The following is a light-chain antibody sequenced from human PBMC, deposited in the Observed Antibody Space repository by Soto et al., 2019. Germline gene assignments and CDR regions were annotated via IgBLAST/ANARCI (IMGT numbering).Light chain of an antibody. CDR3: NSYTSSSTRV. J-gene: IGLJ1*01. Sequence: QSVLTQPASVSGSPGQSITISCTGTSSDAGGYNYVSWYQQHPGKAPKLMIYDVSNRPSGVSNRFSGSKSGNTASLTISGLQAEDEADYYCNSYTSSSTRVFGTGTKVTVL. CDR2: DVS. V-gene: IGLV2-14*01. CDR1: SSDAGGYNY.